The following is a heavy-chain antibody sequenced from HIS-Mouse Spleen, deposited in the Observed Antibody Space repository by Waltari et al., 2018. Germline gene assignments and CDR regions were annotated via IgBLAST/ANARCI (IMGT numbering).Heavy chain of an antibody. CDR1: GFTFSSYG. D-gene: IGHD4-4*01. V-gene: IGHV3-33*06. Sequence: QVQLVESGGGVVQPGRSLRLSCAASGFTFSSYGIHWVRQPLGKGLEWVAVIWYDGSNKYYADSVKGRFTISRDNSKNTLYLQMNSLRAEDTAVYYCAKDRGAYRAEYFQHWGQGTLVTVSS. CDR3: AKDRGAYRAEYFQH. CDR2: IWYDGSNK. J-gene: IGHJ1*01.